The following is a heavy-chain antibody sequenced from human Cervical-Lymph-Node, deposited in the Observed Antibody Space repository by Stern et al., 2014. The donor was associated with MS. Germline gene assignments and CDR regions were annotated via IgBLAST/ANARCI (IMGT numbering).Heavy chain of an antibody. D-gene: IGHD1-1*01. CDR3: ARDLPTGPVDY. V-gene: IGHV3-33*01. J-gene: IGHJ4*02. CDR1: GFTFSSYG. CDR2: IWYDGSNK. Sequence: VQLVESGGGVVQPGRSLRLSCAASGFTFSSYGMPWARQAPGKGLGWVAVIWYDGSNKYYADSVKGRFTISRDNSKNTLYLQMNSLRAEDTAVYYCARDLPTGPVDYWGQGTLVTVSS.